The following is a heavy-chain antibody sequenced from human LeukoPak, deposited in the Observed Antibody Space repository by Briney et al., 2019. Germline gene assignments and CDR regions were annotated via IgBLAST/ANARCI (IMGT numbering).Heavy chain of an antibody. V-gene: IGHV4-30-4*07. CDR2: IYSSGST. J-gene: IGHJ4*02. CDR3: ARVTQALVMDY. Sequence: SETLSLTCTVSGGSISSVAYSWTWIRQPPGKGLGWIGYIYSSGSTYNNPSLTSRVTISVDTSKNQFSLKLSSVTVADRAVYYCARVTQALVMDYWGQGTLVTASS. CDR1: GGSISSVAYS.